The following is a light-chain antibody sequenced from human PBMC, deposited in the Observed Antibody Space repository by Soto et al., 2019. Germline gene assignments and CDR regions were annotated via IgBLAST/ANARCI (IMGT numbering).Light chain of an antibody. J-gene: IGKJ5*01. Sequence: GERATLSWRASQSVSSNLAWYQQKPGQPPRLLIYNASNRSTGIPARVSGRGSAAVSTFPISSPSPEACAVQYYQQRGAWPAISFCRGTRLEI. CDR1: QSVSSN. CDR2: NAS. CDR3: QQRGAWPAIS. V-gene: IGKV3-11*01.